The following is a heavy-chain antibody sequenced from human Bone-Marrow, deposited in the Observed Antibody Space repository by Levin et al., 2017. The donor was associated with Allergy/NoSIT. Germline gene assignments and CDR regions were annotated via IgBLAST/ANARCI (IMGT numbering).Heavy chain of an antibody. Sequence: GESLKISCAASGFTFSSYDMHWVRQATGKGLEWVSAIGTAGDTYYPGSVKGRFTISRENAKNSLYLQMNSLRAGDTAVYYCARTPRSGSYYNGGSYYYYMDVWGKGTTVTVSS. V-gene: IGHV3-13*04. D-gene: IGHD3-10*01. CDR3: ARTPRSGSYYNGGSYYYYMDV. CDR2: IGTAGDT. CDR1: GFTFSSYD. J-gene: IGHJ6*03.